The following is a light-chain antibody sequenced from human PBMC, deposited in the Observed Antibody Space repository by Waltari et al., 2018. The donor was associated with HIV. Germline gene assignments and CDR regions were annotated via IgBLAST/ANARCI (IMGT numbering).Light chain of an antibody. V-gene: IGLV2-8*01. Sequence: QSALTQPPSASGSPGQSVTFSCTGTSSDVGFYNYVSWYQHHPGNAPKLMIYEVNKRPSGVPDRFSGSKSDNTASLTVSGLQAEDEADYYCSSYAGSNNLVFGGGTKLTVL. CDR3: SSYAGSNNLV. J-gene: IGLJ3*02. CDR1: SSDVGFYNY. CDR2: EVN.